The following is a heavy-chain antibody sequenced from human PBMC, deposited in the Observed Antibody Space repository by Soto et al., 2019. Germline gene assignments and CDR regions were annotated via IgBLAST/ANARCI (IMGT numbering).Heavy chain of an antibody. V-gene: IGHV1-69*13. D-gene: IGHD6-13*01. J-gene: IGHJ6*02. Sequence: RXSXKVSFKASGGTXISYTSGLVRQAPGQGLEWMGGIIPIFGTANYAQKLQVRVTITADESTSTAYIELSSLRSEYTSVYYCASYVAAAGTKYGMDVWGQGTTVTVSS. CDR1: GGTXISYT. CDR2: IIPIFGTA. CDR3: ASYVAAAGTKYGMDV.